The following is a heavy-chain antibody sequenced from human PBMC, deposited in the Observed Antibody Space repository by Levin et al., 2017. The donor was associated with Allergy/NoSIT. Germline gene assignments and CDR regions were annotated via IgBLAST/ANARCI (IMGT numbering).Heavy chain of an antibody. V-gene: IGHV3-15*01. J-gene: IGHJ4*02. CDR1: GFTFSDAW. CDR3: TTGYCGSASCAPGAY. Sequence: GGSLRLSCAASGFTFSDAWMTWVRQAPGKGLEWVGRIKRKADGGTTDYAAPVQGRFTISRDDAKNTLYLQMNSLKTEDTAVYYCTTGYCGSASCAPGAYWGQGTLVTVSS. CDR2: IKRKADGGTT. D-gene: IGHD2-2*01.